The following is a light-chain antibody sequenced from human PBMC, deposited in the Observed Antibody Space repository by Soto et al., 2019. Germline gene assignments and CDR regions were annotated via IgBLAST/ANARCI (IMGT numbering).Light chain of an antibody. V-gene: IGKV4-1*01. CDR3: QEYYSTPPYT. CDR2: WAS. J-gene: IGKJ2*01. CDR1: QSVLYRANNKNY. Sequence: DIVMTQSPDSLAVSLGERATINCKSSQSVLYRANNKNYLAWYQQKPGQPPKLLIYWASTRESVVPDRFSGSGSGTDFTLTVSSLQAEDVAVYYCQEYYSTPPYTFGQGTKLEIK.